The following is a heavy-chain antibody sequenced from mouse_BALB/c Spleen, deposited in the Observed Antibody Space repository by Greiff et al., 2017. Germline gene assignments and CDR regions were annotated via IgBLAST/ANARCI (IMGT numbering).Heavy chain of an antibody. CDR2: IWSDGST. D-gene: IGHD2-4*01. Sequence: VQLVESGPDLVAPSQSLSITCTVSGFSLTSYGVHWVRQPPGKGLEWLVVIWSDGSTTYNSALKSRLSISKDNSKSQVFLKMNSLQTDDTAMYYCARQTYDYDFYAMDYWGQGTSVTVSS. V-gene: IGHV2-6-2*01. J-gene: IGHJ4*01. CDR1: GFSLTSYG. CDR3: ARQTYDYDFYAMDY.